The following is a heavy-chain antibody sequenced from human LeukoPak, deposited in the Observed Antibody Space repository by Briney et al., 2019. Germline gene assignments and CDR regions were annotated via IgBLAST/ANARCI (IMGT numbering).Heavy chain of an antibody. CDR3: AVNSGSGYYFYMDV. J-gene: IGHJ6*03. V-gene: IGHV3-30*03. CDR2: ISYDGGNK. CDR1: GFTFSSYG. D-gene: IGHD6-19*01. Sequence: GGSLRLSCAASGFTFSSYGMHWVRQAPGKGLEWVAVISYDGGNKYYADSVKGRFTISRDNAKNSLDLQMNSLRAEDTALYYCAVNSGSGYYFYMDVWGKGTTVTVSS.